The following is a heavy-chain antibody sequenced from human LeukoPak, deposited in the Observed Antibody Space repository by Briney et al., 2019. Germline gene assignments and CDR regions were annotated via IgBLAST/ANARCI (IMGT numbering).Heavy chain of an antibody. V-gene: IGHV3-7*01. J-gene: IGHJ5*02. Sequence: GGSLRLSCAASGFTFRSYWMSWVRQAPGKGLEWVANMKLDGSEEYYVDSVKGRFPISSDNAKNSLYLQMNSLRVDDTAVYYCARWARYCSSGSCYSWFDPWGQGTLVTVSS. CDR3: ARWARYCSSGSCYSWFDP. CDR1: GFTFRSYW. CDR2: MKLDGSEE. D-gene: IGHD2-15*01.